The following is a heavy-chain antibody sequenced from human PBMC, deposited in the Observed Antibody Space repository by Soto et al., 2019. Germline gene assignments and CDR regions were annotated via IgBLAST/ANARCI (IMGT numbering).Heavy chain of an antibody. D-gene: IGHD3-3*01. Sequence: QVQLQQWGAGLLKPSETLSLTCAVYGGSFSGYYWSWIRQPPGKGLEWIGEINHSGSTNYNPSLKSRVTISVDTSKNQFSLKLSSVTAADTAVYYCARAKPGYHDFWSGPSGWFDPWGQGTLVTVSS. J-gene: IGHJ5*02. V-gene: IGHV4-34*01. CDR2: INHSGST. CDR3: ARAKPGYHDFWSGPSGWFDP. CDR1: GGSFSGYY.